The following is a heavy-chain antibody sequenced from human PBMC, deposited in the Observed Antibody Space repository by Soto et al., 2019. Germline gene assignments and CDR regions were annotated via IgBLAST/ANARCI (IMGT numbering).Heavy chain of an antibody. J-gene: IGHJ4*02. CDR2: ISGSGGST. V-gene: IGHV3-23*01. CDR1: GFTFSSYA. D-gene: IGHD3-22*01. CDR3: AKGRFTMIVVVTNYYFDY. Sequence: GGSLRLSCAASGFTFSSYAMSWVRQAPGEGLEWVSAISGSGGSTYYADSVKGRFTISRDNSKNTLYLQMNSLRAEDTAVYYCAKGRFTMIVVVTNYYFDYWGQGTLVTVSS.